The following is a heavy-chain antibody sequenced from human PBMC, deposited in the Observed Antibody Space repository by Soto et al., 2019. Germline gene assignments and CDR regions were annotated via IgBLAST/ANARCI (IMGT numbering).Heavy chain of an antibody. CDR2: INPNSGGT. CDR1: GYTFTGYY. J-gene: IGHJ6*02. CDR3: ARGSDYDFWSGYSYYGMDV. Sequence: ASVKVSCKASGYTFTGYYTHWVRQAPGQGLEWMGWINPNSGGTNYAQKFQGRVTMTRDTSISTAYMELSRLRSDDTAVYYCARGSDYDFWSGYSYYGMDVWGQGTTVTVSS. V-gene: IGHV1-2*02. D-gene: IGHD3-3*01.